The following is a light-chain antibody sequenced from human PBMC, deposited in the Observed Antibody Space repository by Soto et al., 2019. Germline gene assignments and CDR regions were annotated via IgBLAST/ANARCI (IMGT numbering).Light chain of an antibody. CDR3: AAWDDSLNGWV. CDR2: AVS. CDR1: SSDIGGYNS. J-gene: IGLJ3*02. V-gene: IGLV2-14*01. Sequence: QSALTQPASVSGSPGQSITISCTGTSSDIGGYNSVSWYQQHPGKAPKLVIYAVSNRPSGVSSRFSGSKSGTSASLAISGLQSEDEADYYCAAWDDSLNGWVFGGGTKLTVL.